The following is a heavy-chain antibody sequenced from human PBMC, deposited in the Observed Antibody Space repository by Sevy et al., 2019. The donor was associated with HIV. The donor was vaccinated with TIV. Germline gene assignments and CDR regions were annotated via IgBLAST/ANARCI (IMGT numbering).Heavy chain of an antibody. CDR1: GYTLTELS. D-gene: IGHD3-22*01. CDR3: ATTKDYYESSGYPFDY. J-gene: IGHJ4*02. Sequence: ASVKVSCKVSGYTLTELSMHWVRQAPGKGLEWMGTFDPEDDETIYAQKFQGRVTMTEDTSTDTAYMELSSLRSEDTAVYYCATTKDYYESSGYPFDYWGQGTLVTVSS. V-gene: IGHV1-24*01. CDR2: FDPEDDET.